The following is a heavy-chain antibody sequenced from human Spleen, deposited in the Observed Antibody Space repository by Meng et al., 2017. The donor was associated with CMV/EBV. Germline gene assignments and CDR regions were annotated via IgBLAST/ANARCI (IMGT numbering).Heavy chain of an antibody. J-gene: IGHJ4*02. CDR3: ARDGYSYGQGTYYFDY. V-gene: IGHV3-21*01. D-gene: IGHD5-18*01. Sequence: EVQLVESGGGLVKPGGPLRLSRSASGFTFSSYSMNWVRQAPGKGLEWVSSISSSSSYIYYADSVKGRFTISRDNAKNSLYLQMNSLRAEDTAVYYCARDGYSYGQGTYYFDYWGQGTLVTVSS. CDR1: GFTFSSYS. CDR2: ISSSSSYI.